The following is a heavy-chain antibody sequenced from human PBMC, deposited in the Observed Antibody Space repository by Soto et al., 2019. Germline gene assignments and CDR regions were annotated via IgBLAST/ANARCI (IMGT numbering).Heavy chain of an antibody. V-gene: IGHV4-59*01. CDR1: GGSISSYY. Sequence: PSETLSLTCTVSGGSISSYYWSWIRQPPGKGLEWIGYIYYSGSTNYNPSLKSRVAISVDTSKNQFSLKLSSVTAADTAVYYCARGDVVDTAMVWNYWGQGTLVTVS. D-gene: IGHD5-18*01. CDR2: IYYSGST. J-gene: IGHJ4*02. CDR3: ARGDVVDTAMVWNY.